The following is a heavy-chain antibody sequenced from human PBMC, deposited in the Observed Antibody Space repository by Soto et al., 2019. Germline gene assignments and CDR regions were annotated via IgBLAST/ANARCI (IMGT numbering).Heavy chain of an antibody. CDR3: ARKTGSVLRFLEWLSPSFYGMDV. CDR1: GGSISSGDYY. J-gene: IGHJ6*02. D-gene: IGHD3-3*01. CDR2: IYYSGST. V-gene: IGHV4-30-4*01. Sequence: SETLSLTCTVSGGSISSGDYYWSWIRQPPGKGLEWIGYIYYSGSTYYNPSLKSRVTISVDTSKNQFSLKLSSVTAADTAVYYCARKTGSVLRFLEWLSPSFYGMDVWGQGTTVTVSS.